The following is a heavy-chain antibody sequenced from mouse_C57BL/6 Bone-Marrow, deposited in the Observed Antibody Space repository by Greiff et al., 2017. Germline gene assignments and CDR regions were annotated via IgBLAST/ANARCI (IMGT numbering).Heavy chain of an antibody. CDR1: GYTFTSYG. V-gene: IGHV1-81*01. J-gene: IGHJ2*01. D-gene: IGHD2-2*01. CDR3: ARRDIYYGYDAFDY. CDR2: IYPRSGNT. Sequence: VKLQESGAELARPGASVKLSCKASGYTFTSYGISWVKQRTGQGLEWIGEIYPRSGNTYYNEKFKGKATLTAAKSSSTAYMELRSLTSEDSAVYFCARRDIYYGYDAFDYWGQGTTLTVSS.